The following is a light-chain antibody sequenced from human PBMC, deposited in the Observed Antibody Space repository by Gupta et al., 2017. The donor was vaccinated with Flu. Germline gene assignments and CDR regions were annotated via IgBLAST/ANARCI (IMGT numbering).Light chain of an antibody. CDR3: LSIDSSGTYWV. J-gene: IGLJ3*02. CDR2: KDN. V-gene: IGLV3-16*01. CDR1: ALPKKF. Sequence: GQMANITCSGEALPKKFAYWYQQMPGQSPLLVIYKDNERPSGIPERFSGSSSGTVVTLTISGVQAEDEADYHCLSIDSSGTYWVFGGGTKLTVL.